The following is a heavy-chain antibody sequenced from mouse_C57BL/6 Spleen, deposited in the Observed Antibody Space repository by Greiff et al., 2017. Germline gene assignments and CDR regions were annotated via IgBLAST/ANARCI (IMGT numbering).Heavy chain of an antibody. CDR3: TRDRDSYAMDY. CDR1: GFTFSDYY. Sequence: EVKLVEPEGGLVQPGSSMKLSCTASGFTFSDYYMAWVRQVPEKGLEWVANINYDGSSTYYLDSLKSRFIISRDNAKNILYLQMSSLTSEDAATYCCTRDRDSYAMDYWGQGTSVTVSS. CDR2: INYDGSST. J-gene: IGHJ4*01. V-gene: IGHV5-16*01. D-gene: IGHD3-1*01.